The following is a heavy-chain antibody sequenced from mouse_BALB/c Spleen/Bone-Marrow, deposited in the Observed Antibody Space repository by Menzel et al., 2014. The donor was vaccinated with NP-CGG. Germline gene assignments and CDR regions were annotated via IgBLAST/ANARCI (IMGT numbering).Heavy chain of an antibody. V-gene: IGHV1S130*01. Sequence: QVQLQQSGSVLVRPGASVKLSSKASGYTFTSSWMHWAKQRPGQGLEWIGEIHPNSGNTNYNEKFKGKATLTVDTSSSTAYVDLSSLTSEDSAVYYCARIYYGNFYAMDYWGQGTSVTVSS. D-gene: IGHD2-1*01. CDR3: ARIYYGNFYAMDY. J-gene: IGHJ4*01. CDR1: GYTFTSSW. CDR2: IHPNSGNT.